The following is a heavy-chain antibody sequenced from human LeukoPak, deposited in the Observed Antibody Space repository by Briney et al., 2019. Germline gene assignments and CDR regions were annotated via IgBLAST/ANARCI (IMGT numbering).Heavy chain of an antibody. CDR2: VSPPGGGT. CDR1: GFTFSNHG. Sequence: GGSLRLSCAASGFTFSNHGMNWVRQAPGKGLEWLSGVSPPGGGTYYADSVKGRFTISRDDSKNTLYLQMNSLRAEDTAVYYCAKDPDFSADYWGQGTLVTVSS. J-gene: IGHJ4*02. V-gene: IGHV3-23*01. CDR3: AKDPDFSADY. D-gene: IGHD3/OR15-3a*01.